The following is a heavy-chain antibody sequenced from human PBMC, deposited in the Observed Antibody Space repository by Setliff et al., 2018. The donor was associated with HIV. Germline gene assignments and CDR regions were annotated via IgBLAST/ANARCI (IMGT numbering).Heavy chain of an antibody. CDR1: GFTFDSYW. V-gene: IGHV3-7*03. CDR2: IKQDGSEK. J-gene: IGHJ3*01. Sequence: PGGSLRLSCVGSGFTFDSYWMSWVRQAPGKGLEWVANIKQDGSEKYYMASVRGRFTISRDNAKNSLYLQMDNLRAEDTALYYCARDPYDSRALDSSAYGAFDFWGQGTMVTVSS. CDR3: ARDPYDSRALDSSAYGAFDF. D-gene: IGHD3-22*01.